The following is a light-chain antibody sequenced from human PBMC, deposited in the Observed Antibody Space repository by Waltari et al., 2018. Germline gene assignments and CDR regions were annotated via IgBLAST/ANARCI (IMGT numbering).Light chain of an antibody. CDR2: GAS. CDR3: QQYNSWQT. V-gene: IGKV3-15*01. CDR1: QSIARN. Sequence: EIVMTQSPPTLSVSPGERATLSCRASQSIARNLAWYQQKPGQAPRLLMYGASTRATGIPARFSGSGSGTDFTLTISSLQSEDSAVYYCQQYNSWQTFGQGTKLEIK. J-gene: IGKJ2*01.